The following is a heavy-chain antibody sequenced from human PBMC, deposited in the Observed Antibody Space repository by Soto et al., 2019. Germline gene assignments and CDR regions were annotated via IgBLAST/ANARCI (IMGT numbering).Heavy chain of an antibody. D-gene: IGHD1-1*01. CDR1: GFTFRDHY. CDR2: ISASGSPE. V-gene: IGHV3-11*01. Sequence: LRLSCAASGFTFRDHYMSWIRQAPGKGLEWVSYISASGSPEYYADSVGGRFTISRDNAKNSLYLQMNGLRAEDTAIYYCARDPDTTSKVDYWGQGTLVTVSS. CDR3: ARDPDTTSKVDY. J-gene: IGHJ4*02.